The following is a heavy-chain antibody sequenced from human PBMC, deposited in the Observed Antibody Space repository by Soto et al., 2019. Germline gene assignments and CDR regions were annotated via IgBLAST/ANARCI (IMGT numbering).Heavy chain of an antibody. D-gene: IGHD2-2*01. V-gene: IGHV1-2*04. CDR2: INPNSGGT. J-gene: IGHJ6*02. CDR1: GYTFTGYY. Sequence: QVQLVQSGAEVKKPGASVKVSCKASGYTFTGYYMHWVRQAPGQGLEWMGWINPNSGGTNSAQKFQGWVTVTRDTSIGTAYMELSRLRSDDTAVYYCARAGIVVVPAARREETEIDYYYGMDVWGQGTTVTVSS. CDR3: ARAGIVVVPAARREETEIDYYYGMDV.